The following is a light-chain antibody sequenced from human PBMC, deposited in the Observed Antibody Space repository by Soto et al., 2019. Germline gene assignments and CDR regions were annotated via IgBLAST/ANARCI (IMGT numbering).Light chain of an antibody. CDR2: GNN. CDR3: QSYDSSLSGAYV. Sequence: QSVLTHPPSVSGAPGQRVTISCTGSSSNIGAGYDVPWYQQLPGTAPKLLIYGNNNRPSGVPDRFSGSKSGTSASLAITGRQADEESDYYCQSYDSSLSGAYVFGTGTKVTVL. V-gene: IGLV1-40*01. J-gene: IGLJ1*01. CDR1: SSNIGAGYD.